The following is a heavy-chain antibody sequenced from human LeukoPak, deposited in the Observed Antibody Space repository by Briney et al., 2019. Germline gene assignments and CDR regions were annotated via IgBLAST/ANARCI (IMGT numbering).Heavy chain of an antibody. D-gene: IGHD3-10*01. CDR1: GFTFSSYG. CDR3: ARANYGSGSYPNWFDP. V-gene: IGHV3-21*04. Sequence: GGSLRLSCAASGFTFSSYGMNWVRQAPGKGLEWVSYISSSSRFIYYADSMEGRFTISRDNAKNSLYLQMNSLRDEDTAVYYCARANYGSGSYPNWFDPWGQGTLVTVSS. CDR2: ISSSSRFI. J-gene: IGHJ5*02.